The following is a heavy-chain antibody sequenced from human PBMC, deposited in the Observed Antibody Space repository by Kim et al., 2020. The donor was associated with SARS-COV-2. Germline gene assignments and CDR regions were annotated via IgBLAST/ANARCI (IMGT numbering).Heavy chain of an antibody. CDR2: IYYSGST. CDR1: GGSISSSSYY. Sequence: SETLSLTCTVSGGSISSSSYYWGWIRQPPGKGLEWIGSIYYSGSTYYNPSLKSRVTISVDTSKNQFSLKLSSVTAADTAVYYCARLYGGNRYWYFDLWGRGTLVTVSS. J-gene: IGHJ2*01. CDR3: ARLYGGNRYWYFDL. V-gene: IGHV4-39*07. D-gene: IGHD2-15*01.